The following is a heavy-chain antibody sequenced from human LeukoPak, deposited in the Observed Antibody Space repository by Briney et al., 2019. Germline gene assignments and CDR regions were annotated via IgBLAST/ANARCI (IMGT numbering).Heavy chain of an antibody. CDR2: ISGSGGST. Sequence: PGGSLRLSCAASGFTFSSYAMSWVRQAPGKGLEWVSSISGSGGSTYYADSVKGRFTISRDNSKNTLYLQMNSLRAEDTAVYYCAKGGIVSIEAAALFDYWGQGTLVTVSS. V-gene: IGHV3-23*01. J-gene: IGHJ4*02. CDR1: GFTFSSYA. CDR3: AKGGIVSIEAAALFDY. D-gene: IGHD6-13*01.